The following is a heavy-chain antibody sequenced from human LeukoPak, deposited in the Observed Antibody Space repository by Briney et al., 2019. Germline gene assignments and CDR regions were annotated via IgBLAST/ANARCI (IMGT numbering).Heavy chain of an antibody. J-gene: IGHJ4*02. Sequence: GESLKISCKGSGYIFTSYWISWVRQMPGKGLEWMGRINPGNSHTNYNPSFQGHVTFSVDKSIATAYLQWPTLKASDTAMYYCARGGWLDDYWGQGTLVAVSS. D-gene: IGHD6-19*01. V-gene: IGHV5-10-1*01. CDR1: GYIFTSYW. CDR2: INPGNSHT. CDR3: ARGGWLDDY.